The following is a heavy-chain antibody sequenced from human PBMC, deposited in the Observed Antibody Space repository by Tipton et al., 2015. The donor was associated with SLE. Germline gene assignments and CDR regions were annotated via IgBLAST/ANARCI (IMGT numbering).Heavy chain of an antibody. CDR2: LYAGGST. D-gene: IGHD2-8*01. V-gene: IGHV4-39*01. J-gene: IGHJ5*02. Sequence: TLSLTCSVSGVSISTSRYYWGWIRQSPGQGLEWVGSLYAGGSTYFHPSLKSRASISADASKNHFSLKLSSVTAADTAVYYCARHDTNYGRNWFDPWGQGTLVTVSS. CDR1: GVSISTSRYY. CDR3: ARHDTNYGRNWFDP.